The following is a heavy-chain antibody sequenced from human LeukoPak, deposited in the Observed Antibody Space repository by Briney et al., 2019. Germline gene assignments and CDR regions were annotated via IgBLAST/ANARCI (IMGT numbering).Heavy chain of an antibody. CDR2: ITSSSSHI. Sequence: PGGSLRLSCAASGFNFDSYSMNWVRQAPGKGLEWVSSITSSSSHIFYADSVKGRFTISRDNAKNSLYLQMNRLRVEDTAVYYCAREMVAVAARSDYWGQGTLITVSS. D-gene: IGHD6-19*01. J-gene: IGHJ4*02. CDR1: GFNFDSYS. V-gene: IGHV3-21*01. CDR3: AREMVAVAARSDY.